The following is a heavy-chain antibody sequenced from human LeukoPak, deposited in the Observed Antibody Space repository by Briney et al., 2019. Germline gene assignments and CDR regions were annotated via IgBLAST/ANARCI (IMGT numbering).Heavy chain of an antibody. D-gene: IGHD1-1*01. CDR2: IIPIFGTA. V-gene: IGHV1-69*06. J-gene: IGHJ4*02. CDR1: GGTFSSYA. Sequence: SVKVSCKASGGTFSSYAISWVRQAPGQGLEWMGGIIPIFGTANYAQKFQGRVTITADKSTSTAYMELSSLRSEDTAVYYCARRARKNNWNDAGPDYFDYWGQGTLVTVSS. CDR3: ARRARKNNWNDAGPDYFDY.